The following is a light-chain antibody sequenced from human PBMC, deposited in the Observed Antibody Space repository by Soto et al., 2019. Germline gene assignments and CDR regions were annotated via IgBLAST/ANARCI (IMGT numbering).Light chain of an antibody. CDR2: GAS. V-gene: IGKV3-15*01. CDR3: QQLFMYPPT. Sequence: VMTQSPTTLSVSPGERATLSCRASHSVGSNLAWYQQNPGQAPRLLIYGASTRATGVPARFGGSGSGTDFTLTVSSLQPEDFATYYCQQLFMYPPTFGPGTKVDIK. CDR1: HSVGSN. J-gene: IGKJ3*01.